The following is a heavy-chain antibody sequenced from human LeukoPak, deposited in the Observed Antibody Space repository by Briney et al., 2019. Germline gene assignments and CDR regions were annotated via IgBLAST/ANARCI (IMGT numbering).Heavy chain of an antibody. CDR1: GGSISSSSYF. J-gene: IGHJ4*02. Sequence: KTSETLSLTCTVSGGSISSSSYFWGWIRQPPGKGLEWIGSLYYSGSTYYNPSLKSRVTISVDTSKNQFSLKLSSVTAADTVVYYCARRREGHTYGNQYFDYWGQGTLVTVSS. V-gene: IGHV4-39*07. CDR3: ARRREGHTYGNQYFDY. CDR2: LYYSGST. D-gene: IGHD5-18*01.